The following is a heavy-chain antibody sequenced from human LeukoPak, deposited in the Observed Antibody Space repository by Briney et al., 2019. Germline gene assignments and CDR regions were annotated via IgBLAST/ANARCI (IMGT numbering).Heavy chain of an antibody. J-gene: IGHJ4*02. Sequence: GGSLRLSCAASGFIFSKDAMHWVRQAPGKGLEWLTDIWYDGSNKYYTDSVKGRFTISRDNSKNTLYLQMSGLRAEDTAVYYCARDSNSYGSGATIDYWGQGTLVTVSS. CDR1: GFIFSKDA. D-gene: IGHD3-10*01. CDR3: ARDSNSYGSGATIDY. V-gene: IGHV3-33*01. CDR2: IWYDGSNK.